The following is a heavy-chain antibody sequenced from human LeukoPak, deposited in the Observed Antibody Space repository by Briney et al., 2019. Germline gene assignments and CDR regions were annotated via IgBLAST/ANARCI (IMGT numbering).Heavy chain of an antibody. V-gene: IGHV4-34*01. CDR2: INHSGST. Sequence: PSETLSPTCAVYGGSFSGYYWSWIRQPPGKGLEWIGEINHSGSTNYNPSLKSRVTISVDTSKNQFSLKLSSVTAADTAVYYCARGHQLTYYDFWSGYYNRYYYYYYMDVWGKGTTVTVSS. CDR1: GGSFSGYY. D-gene: IGHD3-3*01. CDR3: ARGHQLTYYDFWSGYYNRYYYYYYMDV. J-gene: IGHJ6*03.